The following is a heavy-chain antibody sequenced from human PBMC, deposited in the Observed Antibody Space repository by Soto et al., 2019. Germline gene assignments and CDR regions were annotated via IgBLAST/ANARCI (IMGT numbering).Heavy chain of an antibody. D-gene: IGHD2-8*01. Sequence: GESLKICCVGSGDSFTSYWIGWVRQMPGKGLEWMGIIYPGDSDTRYSPSFRGQVTISADKSISTAYLQWSSLKASDTAMYYCMRQLGVDADNWFHPWGQGTLVTVSS. V-gene: IGHV5-51*01. CDR3: MRQLGVDADNWFHP. CDR1: GDSFTSYW. CDR2: IYPGDSDT. J-gene: IGHJ5*02.